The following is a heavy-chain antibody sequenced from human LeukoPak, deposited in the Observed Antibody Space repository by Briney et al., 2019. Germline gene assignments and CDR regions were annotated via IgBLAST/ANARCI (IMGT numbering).Heavy chain of an antibody. CDR2: IYPGDSDA. Sequence: GESLKISFKGSGYSFTSYWIGWVRQMPGKGLEWMGIIYPGDSDATYSPSFQGQVTISADKSIGTAYLQWSSLKASDTAIYYCARRGAAAGLGYWGQGTLVTVSS. V-gene: IGHV5-51*01. J-gene: IGHJ4*02. CDR1: GYSFTSYW. CDR3: ARRGAAAGLGY. D-gene: IGHD6-13*01.